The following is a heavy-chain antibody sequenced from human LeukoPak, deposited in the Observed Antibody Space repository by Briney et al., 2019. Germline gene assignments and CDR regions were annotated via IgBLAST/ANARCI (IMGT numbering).Heavy chain of an antibody. CDR1: GFTFSSYS. CDR2: IKSKTAGGTT. V-gene: IGHV3-15*01. CDR3: TTGPDPWSTFDY. D-gene: IGHD1-1*01. J-gene: IGHJ4*02. Sequence: KPGGSLRLSCAASGFTFSSYSMNWVRQAPGKGLEWVGRIKSKTAGGTTDYVAPVKGRFTISRDDSKNRVYLQMNSLKTEDTAVYYCTTGPDPWSTFDYWGQGSLVTVSS.